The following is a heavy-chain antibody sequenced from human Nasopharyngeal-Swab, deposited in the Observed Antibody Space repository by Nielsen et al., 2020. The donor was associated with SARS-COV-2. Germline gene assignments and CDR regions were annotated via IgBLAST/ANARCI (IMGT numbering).Heavy chain of an antibody. CDR1: GGSISSGGYY. V-gene: IGHV4-31*03. CDR2: IYYSGST. CDR3: AREVALIAAAGAREDWFDP. Sequence: SETLSLTCTVSGGSISSGGYYWSWIRRHPGKGLEWIGYIYYSGSTYYNPSLKSRVTISVDTSKNQFSLKLSSVTAADTAVYYCAREVALIAAAGAREDWFDPWGQGTLVTVSS. J-gene: IGHJ5*02. D-gene: IGHD6-13*01.